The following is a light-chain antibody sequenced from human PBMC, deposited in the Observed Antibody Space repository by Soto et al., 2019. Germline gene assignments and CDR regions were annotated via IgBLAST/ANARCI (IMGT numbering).Light chain of an antibody. V-gene: IGKV3-15*01. Sequence: DIVMTQSPVTLSVSPGERATLSCRASQSVFSSLAWYQQKPGQAPRLLIYGAATRATGIPARFSGSGSGTEFTLTISSLQSEDFAIYYCQQYHNWPAFGQGTTVEIK. J-gene: IGKJ1*01. CDR2: GAA. CDR1: QSVFSS. CDR3: QQYHNWPA.